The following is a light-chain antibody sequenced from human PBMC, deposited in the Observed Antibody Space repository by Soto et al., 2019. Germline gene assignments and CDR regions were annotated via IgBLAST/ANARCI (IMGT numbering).Light chain of an antibody. V-gene: IGKV1-8*01. CDR2: AAS. CDR1: QGISSY. CDR3: QQYYSYPFT. J-gene: IGKJ3*01. Sequence: AIRMTQSPSSLSASTGDRVTITCRASQGISSYLAWYQQKPGKAPKLLIYAASTLQSGVPSRFSGSGSGTDFTLTISCLQSEDFGTYYCQQYYSYPFTFGPGTKVDIK.